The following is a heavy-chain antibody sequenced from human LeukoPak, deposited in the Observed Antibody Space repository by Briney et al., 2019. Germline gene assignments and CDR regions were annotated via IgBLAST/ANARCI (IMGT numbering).Heavy chain of an antibody. CDR1: GFSFSRYS. V-gene: IGHV3-21*01. J-gene: IGHJ4*02. Sequence: GGSLRLSCAASGFSFSRYSVNWVRQAPGKGLEWVSFIGSSSRYIYYADSVKGRFTISRDDAKNSLYLKMNSLRAEDTAVYYCARDVGSGSYSASDYWGQGTLVTVSS. CDR2: IGSSSRYI. CDR3: ARDVGSGSYSASDY. D-gene: IGHD3-10*01.